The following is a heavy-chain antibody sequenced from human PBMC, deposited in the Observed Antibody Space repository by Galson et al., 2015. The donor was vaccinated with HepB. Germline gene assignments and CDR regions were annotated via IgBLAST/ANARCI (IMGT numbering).Heavy chain of an antibody. CDR3: ARERIFGVANFDY. V-gene: IGHV4-59*12. Sequence: QVQLQESGPGLVKPSETLSLTCTVSGGSISSYYWSWIRQPPGKGLEWIGYIYYSGSTNYNPSLKSRVTISVDTVKNQISLELTSVTAEGTAVYYCARERIFGVANFDYWGQGTLVTVSS. J-gene: IGHJ4*02. CDR1: GGSISSYY. CDR2: IYYSGST. D-gene: IGHD3-3*01.